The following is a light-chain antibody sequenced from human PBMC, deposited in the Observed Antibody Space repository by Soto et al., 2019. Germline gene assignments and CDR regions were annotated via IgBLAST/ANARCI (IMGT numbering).Light chain of an antibody. V-gene: IGKV1-17*03. CDR3: LQHNTYPLT. CDR2: GAS. J-gene: IGKJ4*01. CDR1: QGISHY. Sequence: DIQMTQSPSAVSASVGERVTITCRASQGISHYLAWYQQRPGRVPKRLIYGASTLESGVPSRFSGSGSGTEFTLTISSLQPEDFGTYYCLQHNTYPLTFGGGTKVE.